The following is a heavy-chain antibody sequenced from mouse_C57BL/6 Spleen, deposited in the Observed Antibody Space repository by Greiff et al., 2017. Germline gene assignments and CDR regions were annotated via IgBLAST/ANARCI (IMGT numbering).Heavy chain of an antibody. Sequence: QVQLQQPGTELVKPGASVKLSCKASGYTFTSYWMHWVKQRPGQGLEWIGNINPSNGGTNYNEKFKSKATLTVDKSSSTAYMQLSSLTSEDAAVYYCARSSAYGSSYWVADWGQGTLVTVSA. J-gene: IGHJ3*01. CDR2: INPSNGGT. D-gene: IGHD1-1*01. V-gene: IGHV1-53*01. CDR1: GYTFTSYW. CDR3: ARSSAYGSSYWVAD.